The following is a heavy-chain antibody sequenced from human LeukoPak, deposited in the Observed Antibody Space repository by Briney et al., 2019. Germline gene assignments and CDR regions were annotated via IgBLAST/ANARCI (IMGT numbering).Heavy chain of an antibody. CDR3: ARDRTGAAADTYTYYYYYYMDV. V-gene: IGHV4-59*12. J-gene: IGHJ6*03. Sequence: SETLSLTCTVSGGSISAYYWSWIRQPPGKGLEWIGYIYFSGSTNYNPSLKSRVTISVDMSKIQFSLNLSSVTAADTAVYYCARDRTGAAADTYTYYYYYYMDVWGKGTTVTISS. CDR2: IYFSGST. D-gene: IGHD6-13*01. CDR1: GGSISAYY.